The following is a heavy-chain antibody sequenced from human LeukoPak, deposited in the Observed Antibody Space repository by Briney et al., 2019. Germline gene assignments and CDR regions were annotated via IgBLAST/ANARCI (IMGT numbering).Heavy chain of an antibody. D-gene: IGHD6-13*01. CDR1: GFTFSSYW. CDR3: ARAGPSSSWHQSDY. CDR2: IKTDGSRI. V-gene: IGHV3-7*01. J-gene: IGHJ4*02. Sequence: GGSLRLSCVASGFTFSSYWMTWVRQAPGKGLEWVANIKTDGSRIYYVDSVKGRFTISRDNAKTSLYLQMNSLRAEDTAVYYCARAGPSSSWHQSDYWGQGTLVTVSS.